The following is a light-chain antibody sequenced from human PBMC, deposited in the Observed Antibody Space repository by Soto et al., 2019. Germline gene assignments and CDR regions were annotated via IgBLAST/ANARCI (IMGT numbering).Light chain of an antibody. V-gene: IGKV3-20*01. Sequence: IVLPQSPGPLSLSPGDRSPLSCRASQSVSSSYLAWYQQKPGQAPGLLIYGASSRATGIPDRFSGSGSGTDFTLTISRLEPEDFAVYYCQQYGRSPWTFGQGTKVDIK. CDR1: QSVSSSY. J-gene: IGKJ1*01. CDR3: QQYGRSPWT. CDR2: GAS.